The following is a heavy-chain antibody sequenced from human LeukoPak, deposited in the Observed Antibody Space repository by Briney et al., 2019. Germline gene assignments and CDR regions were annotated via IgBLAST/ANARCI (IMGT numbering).Heavy chain of an antibody. CDR1: GFTFSSYS. D-gene: IGHD5-18*01. V-gene: IGHV3-21*01. Sequence: PGGSLRLSCAASGFTFSSYSMNWVRQAPGKGLEWVSSISSSSSYIYYADSVKGRFTISRDNAKNSLYLQMNSLRAEDTAVYYCARRGYSYGYDFDYWGQGTLVTVSS. CDR3: ARRGYSYGYDFDY. J-gene: IGHJ4*02. CDR2: ISSSSSYI.